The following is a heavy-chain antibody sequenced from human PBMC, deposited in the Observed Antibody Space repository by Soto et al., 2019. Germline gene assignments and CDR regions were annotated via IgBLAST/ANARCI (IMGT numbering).Heavy chain of an antibody. CDR1: GFTFTTYA. J-gene: IGHJ4*02. Sequence: GGSLRLSCAASGFTFTTYALSWVRQAPGKGLEWVSAISANGQGIYYADSVRGRFTISRDNSKNTIFLHMDSLRAEDTAVYYCAKDRNYPRDQFHYWGQGTLVTVSS. CDR3: AKDRNYPRDQFHY. CDR2: ISANGQGI. V-gene: IGHV3-23*01. D-gene: IGHD1-7*01.